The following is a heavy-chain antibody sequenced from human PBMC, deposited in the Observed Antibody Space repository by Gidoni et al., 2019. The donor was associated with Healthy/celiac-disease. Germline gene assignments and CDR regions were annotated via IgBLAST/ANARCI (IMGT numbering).Heavy chain of an antibody. CDR3: ARKEDFGITGSDAFDI. CDR2: IYYSGST. J-gene: IGHJ3*02. Sequence: QLQLQESGPGLVKPSETLSLTCTVSGGSIRSSSYYWGWIRQPPGKGLEWIGSIYYSGSTYYNPSLKSRVTISVDTSKNQFSLKLSSVTAADTAVYYCARKEDFGITGSDAFDIWGQGTMVTVSS. CDR1: GGSIRSSSYY. V-gene: IGHV4-39*01. D-gene: IGHD3-3*01.